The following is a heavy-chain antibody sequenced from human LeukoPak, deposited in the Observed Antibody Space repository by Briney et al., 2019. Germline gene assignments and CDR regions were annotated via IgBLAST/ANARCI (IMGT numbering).Heavy chain of an antibody. J-gene: IGHJ4*02. D-gene: IGHD7-27*01. V-gene: IGHV4-59*01. Sequence: PSETLSLTCSVAGVSFSNYSWSWIRLPPGKALEYIGYFHDSGITIYNPSLQSRVTISVDTSKSQLSLKVTSVTAADTAVYYCARLGSTGVFADSWGQGTLVTVSS. CDR2: FHDSGIT. CDR1: GVSFSNYS. CDR3: ARLGSTGVFADS.